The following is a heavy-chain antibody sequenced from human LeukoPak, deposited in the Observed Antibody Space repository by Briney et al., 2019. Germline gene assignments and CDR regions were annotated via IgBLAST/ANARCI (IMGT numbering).Heavy chain of an antibody. CDR2: IYYSGST. D-gene: IGHD5-24*01. CDR3: ARVGSERWLQLRPAFYYYYYMDV. V-gene: IGHV4-61*05. Sequence: NPSETLSLTCSVSGGSISSSSYYWGWIRQPPGKGLEWIGYIYYSGSTNYNPSLKSRVTISVDTSKNQFSLKLSSVTAADTAVYYCARVGSERWLQLRPAFYYYYYMDVWGKGTTVTVSS. CDR1: GGSISSSSYY. J-gene: IGHJ6*03.